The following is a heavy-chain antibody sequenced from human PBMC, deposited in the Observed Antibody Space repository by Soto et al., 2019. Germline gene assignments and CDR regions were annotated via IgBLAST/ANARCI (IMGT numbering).Heavy chain of an antibody. D-gene: IGHD5-12*01. CDR3: ARGRIVATIDSANDAFDI. CDR2: ISAYNGNT. Sequence: QVQLVQSGAEVKKPGASVKVSCKASGYTFTSYGISWVRQAPGQGLEWMGWISAYNGNTNYAQKLQGRVTMTTDTSASTAYMELRSLRSDDTAVYYCARGRIVATIDSANDAFDIWGQGTMVTVSS. CDR1: GYTFTSYG. V-gene: IGHV1-18*01. J-gene: IGHJ3*02.